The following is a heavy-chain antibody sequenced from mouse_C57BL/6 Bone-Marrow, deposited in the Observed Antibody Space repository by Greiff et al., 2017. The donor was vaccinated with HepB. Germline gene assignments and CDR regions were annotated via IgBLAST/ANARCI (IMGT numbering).Heavy chain of an antibody. D-gene: IGHD2-3*01. CDR3: ARYYGYYVFAY. J-gene: IGHJ3*01. CDR1: GFTFTAYY. V-gene: IGHV7-3*01. Sequence: EVMLVESGGGLVQPGGSLSLSCAASGFTFTAYYMSWVRQPPGKALEWLGFIRNKANGYTTEYSASVKGRFTISRDNSQSILYLQMNALRAEDSATYYCARYYGYYVFAYWGQGTLVTVSA. CDR2: IRNKANGYTT.